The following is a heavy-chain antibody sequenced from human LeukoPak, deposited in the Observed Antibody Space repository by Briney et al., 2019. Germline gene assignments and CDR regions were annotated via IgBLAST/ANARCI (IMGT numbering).Heavy chain of an antibody. Sequence: GRSLRLSCAASGFTFDDYAMHWVRQAPGKGLEWVSGISWNSGSIGYADSVKGRFTISRDNAKNSLYLQMNSLRAEDTALYYCAKVGYCSSTSCYFGRPFDYWGQGTLVNVSS. J-gene: IGHJ4*02. V-gene: IGHV3-9*01. CDR2: ISWNSGSI. CDR3: AKVGYCSSTSCYFGRPFDY. D-gene: IGHD2-2*01. CDR1: GFTFDDYA.